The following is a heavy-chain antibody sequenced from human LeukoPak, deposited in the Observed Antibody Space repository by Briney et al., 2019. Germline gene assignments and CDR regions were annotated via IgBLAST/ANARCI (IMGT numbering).Heavy chain of an antibody. D-gene: IGHD6-19*01. J-gene: IGHJ4*02. CDR3: AKVRGTYSSGFFFDS. V-gene: IGHV3-9*01. CDR1: GFTFDQFA. CDR2: ISWNSGYI. Sequence: GRSLRLSCETSGFTFDQFAMNWVRQAPGKGLEWLSIISWNSGYIGYAGSVKGRFTVSRDNAKNSLYLEMNSLRAEDTAFYYCAKVRGTYSSGFFFDSWGQGALVTVSS.